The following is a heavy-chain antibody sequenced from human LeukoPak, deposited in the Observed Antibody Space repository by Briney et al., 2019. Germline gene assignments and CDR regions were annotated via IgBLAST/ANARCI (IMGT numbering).Heavy chain of an antibody. J-gene: IGHJ6*02. Sequence: GGSLRLSCAASGFSFDTYWMHWVRQAPGKGLVWVSRIHRDGNNINYADFVQGRFTVSRDNAKNTLYLQMHSLRVEDTAMYYCARGLRDRYGMDVWGQGTTVTVSS. V-gene: IGHV3-74*01. CDR2: IHRDGNNI. CDR1: GFSFDTYW. CDR3: ARGLRDRYGMDV.